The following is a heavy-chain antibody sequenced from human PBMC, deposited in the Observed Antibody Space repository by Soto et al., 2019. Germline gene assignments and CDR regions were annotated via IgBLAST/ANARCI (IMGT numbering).Heavy chain of an antibody. CDR1: GFTFSSYS. V-gene: IGHV3-21*01. Sequence: GGSLRLSSAASGFTFSSYSMNWVRQAPGKGLEWVSSTSSSSSYIYYADSVKGRFTISRDNAKNSLYLQMNSLRAEDTAVYYCARGDTYGDYGGPNYYYYGMDVWGQGTTVTVSS. CDR2: TSSSSSYI. CDR3: ARGDTYGDYGGPNYYYYGMDV. D-gene: IGHD4-17*01. J-gene: IGHJ6*02.